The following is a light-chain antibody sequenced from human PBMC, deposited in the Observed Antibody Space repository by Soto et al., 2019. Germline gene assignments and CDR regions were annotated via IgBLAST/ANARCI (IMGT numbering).Light chain of an antibody. J-gene: IGKJ2*01. Sequence: DIQLTQSPSFLSASIGDRVTITCRASQGISTYLAWYLQRPGKAPKLLIYGASTLQSGVPSRFSGSGARTEFTLTISSLQPEDFVTYYGQQLNSDWYAFGQGTKLEIK. V-gene: IGKV1-9*01. CDR3: QQLNSDWYA. CDR2: GAS. CDR1: QGISTY.